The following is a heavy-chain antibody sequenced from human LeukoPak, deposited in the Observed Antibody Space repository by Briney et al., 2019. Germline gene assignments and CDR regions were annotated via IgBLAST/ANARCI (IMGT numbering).Heavy chain of an antibody. D-gene: IGHD3-22*01. CDR1: GFTFSSYA. J-gene: IGHJ4*02. V-gene: IGHV3-30-3*01. CDR3: ARDKLDYYDSSGYYGFDY. Sequence: PGGSLRLSCAAPGFTFSSYAMHWVRQAPGKGLEWVAVISYDGSNKYYADSVKGRFTISRDNSKNTLYLQMNSLRAEDTAVYYCARDKLDYYDSSGYYGFDYWGQGTLVTVSS. CDR2: ISYDGSNK.